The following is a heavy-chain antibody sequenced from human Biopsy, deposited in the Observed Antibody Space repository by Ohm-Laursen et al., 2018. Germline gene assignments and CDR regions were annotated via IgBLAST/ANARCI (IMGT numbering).Heavy chain of an antibody. Sequence: SLRLSCAAPGFDFSDYSMSWVRQAPGKGLEWVSSVTTTSSYIYYADSVKGRFTISRDNSKNTVYLQMNSLRAEDTAVYYCARDSTINTVTTADYWGQGTLVTVSS. CDR3: ARDSTINTVTTADY. V-gene: IGHV3-21*01. CDR1: GFDFSDYS. D-gene: IGHD4-11*01. CDR2: VTTTSSYI. J-gene: IGHJ4*02.